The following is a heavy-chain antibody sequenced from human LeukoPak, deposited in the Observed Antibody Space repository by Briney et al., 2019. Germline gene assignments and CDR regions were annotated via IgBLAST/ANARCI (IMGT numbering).Heavy chain of an antibody. J-gene: IGHJ4*02. V-gene: IGHV1-18*01. Sequence: ASVKVSCKASGYSFTDYDFNWVRQAPGQGVEWLGWVSIYNDNTNYAREFQDRITMTTDISTSTAYMELKSLTSDDTAVYFCARKGHYQFDSWGQGTLVTVSS. D-gene: IGHD3-3*01. CDR2: VSIYNDNT. CDR3: ARKGHYQFDS. CDR1: GYSFTDYD.